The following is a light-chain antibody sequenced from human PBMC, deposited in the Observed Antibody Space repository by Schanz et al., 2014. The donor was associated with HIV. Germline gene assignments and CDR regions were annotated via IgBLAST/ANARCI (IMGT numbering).Light chain of an antibody. V-gene: IGKV1-5*03. CDR1: QNIGKW. CDR2: QAS. CDR3: QQYNNRSPFT. Sequence: DVQMTQSPTTLSASVGDRVTITCRASQNIGKWLTWYQQKPGKAPNLLIYQASSLNIGVPSRFSGSRSGTEFTLTISSLQPDDLGTYYCQQYNNRSPFTFGPGTKLEI. J-gene: IGKJ2*01.